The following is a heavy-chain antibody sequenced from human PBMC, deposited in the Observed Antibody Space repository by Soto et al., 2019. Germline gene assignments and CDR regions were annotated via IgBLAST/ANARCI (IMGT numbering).Heavy chain of an antibody. CDR2: IIPIFGTS. J-gene: IGHJ6*02. V-gene: IGHV1-69*12. D-gene: IGHD1-26*01. CDR3: AIREHDGIGGNYYYAMDV. Sequence: QVQLVQSGAEVKKPGSSVKVSCKASGGTFDTHAISWVRQAPGQGLEWMGGIIPIFGTSDYAQKFQGRVTITADESTSTAYMDLRSLRSEDTAVYDCAIREHDGIGGNYYYAMDVWGQGTTVTVSS. CDR1: GGTFDTHA.